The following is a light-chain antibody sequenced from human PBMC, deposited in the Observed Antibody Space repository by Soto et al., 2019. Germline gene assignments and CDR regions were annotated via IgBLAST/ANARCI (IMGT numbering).Light chain of an antibody. CDR2: SNH. Sequence: QSVLTQPPSASGTPGQRVTISCSGSSSNIGTNTEIWYQQLPRTAPKLLIYSNHQRPSEVPYRFSGSKSGTSASLARRRRQSEDEADYYCASWDVSLVVFGGGTKLTVL. V-gene: IGLV1-44*01. J-gene: IGLJ2*01. CDR1: SSNIGTNT. CDR3: ASWDVSLVV.